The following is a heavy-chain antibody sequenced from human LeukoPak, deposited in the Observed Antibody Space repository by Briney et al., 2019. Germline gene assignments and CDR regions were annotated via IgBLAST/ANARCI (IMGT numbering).Heavy chain of an antibody. CDR3: AKDLYYGSGSYPTTFDY. D-gene: IGHD3-10*01. CDR1: GFTFSSYA. CDR2: ISGSGGST. J-gene: IGHJ4*02. Sequence: GGSLRLSCAASGFTFSSYAMSWVRQAPGKGLEWVSAISGSGGSTYYADSVKGRFTISRDNSKNTLYLQMNSLRAEDTAVYYCAKDLYYGSGSYPTTFDYCGQGNLVTVSS. V-gene: IGHV3-23*01.